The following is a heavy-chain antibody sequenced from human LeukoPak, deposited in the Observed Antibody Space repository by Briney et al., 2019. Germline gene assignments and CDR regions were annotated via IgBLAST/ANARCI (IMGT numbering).Heavy chain of an antibody. CDR1: GFTFSSYW. V-gene: IGHV3-7*01. CDR2: IKQDGSEK. Sequence: GGSLRLSCAASGFTFSSYWMSWVRQAPGKGLEWVANIKQDGSEKYYVDSVKGRFTTSRDNAKNSLYLQINSLRAEATAVYYCARYWYCSSTSCYHFDYWGQGTLVTVSS. J-gene: IGHJ4*02. D-gene: IGHD2-2*01. CDR3: ARYWYCSSTSCYHFDY.